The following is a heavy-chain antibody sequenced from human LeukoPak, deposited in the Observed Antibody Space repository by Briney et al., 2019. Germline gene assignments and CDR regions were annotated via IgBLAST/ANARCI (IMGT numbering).Heavy chain of an antibody. V-gene: IGHV3-48*04. CDR3: ARTPGCNHGYGYYFDS. J-gene: IGHJ4*02. CDR2: ITGGSDSI. D-gene: IGHD5-18*01. Sequence: PGGSLRLSCAASGFTFSTYSMSWVRQSPGKGLEWISYITGGSDSIYYADSVKGRFTISRDNAENSMYLQMNSLRAEDTAVYLCARTPGCNHGYGYYFDSWGQGALVTVSS. CDR1: GFTFSTYS.